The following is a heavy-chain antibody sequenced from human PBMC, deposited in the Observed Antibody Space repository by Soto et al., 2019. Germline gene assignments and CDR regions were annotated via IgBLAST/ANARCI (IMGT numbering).Heavy chain of an antibody. CDR3: ARDQSTCSGGSCYSGFDY. D-gene: IGHD2-15*01. CDR2: IWYDGSNK. V-gene: IGHV3-33*01. J-gene: IGHJ4*02. CDR1: GFTFSSYG. Sequence: QVQLVASGGGVVQPGRSLRLSCAASGFTFSSYGMHWVRQAPGKGLEWVAVIWYDGSNKYYADSVKGRFTISRDNSENTLYLQMNSLRAEDTAVYYCARDQSTCSGGSCYSGFDYWGQGTLVTVSS.